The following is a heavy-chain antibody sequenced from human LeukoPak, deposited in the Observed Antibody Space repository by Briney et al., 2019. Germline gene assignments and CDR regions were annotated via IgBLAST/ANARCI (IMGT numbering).Heavy chain of an antibody. CDR3: ARDRACSGGSCYYYYGMDV. D-gene: IGHD2-15*01. CDR2: IYYSGST. V-gene: IGHV4-31*11. J-gene: IGHJ6*02. CDR1: GGSFSGYY. Sequence: PSETLSLTCADYGGSFSGYYWSWIRQHPGKGLEWIGYIYYSGSTYYNPSLKSRVTISVDTSKNQFSLKLSSVTAADTAVYYCARDRACSGGSCYYYYGMDVWGQGTTVTVSS.